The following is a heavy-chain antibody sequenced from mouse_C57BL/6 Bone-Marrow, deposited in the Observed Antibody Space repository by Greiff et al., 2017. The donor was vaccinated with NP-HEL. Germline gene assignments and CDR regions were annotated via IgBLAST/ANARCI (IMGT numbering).Heavy chain of an antibody. J-gene: IGHJ2*01. CDR2: ISDGGSYT. CDR3: ARDAVVTIDY. D-gene: IGHD2-5*01. V-gene: IGHV5-4*01. Sequence: EVKLMESGGGLVKPGGSLKLSCAASGFTFSSYAMSWVRQTPEKRLEWVANISDGGSYTYYPDNVKGRFTISRDNAKNNLYLQMSHLKSEDSAMYYCARDAVVTIDYWGQGTTLTVSS. CDR1: GFTFSSYA.